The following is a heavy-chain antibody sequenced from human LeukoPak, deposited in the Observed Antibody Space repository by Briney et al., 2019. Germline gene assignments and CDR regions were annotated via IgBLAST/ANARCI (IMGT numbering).Heavy chain of an antibody. J-gene: IGHJ6*02. Sequence: PSQTLSLTCAVSGGSISSGGYSWSWLRQPPGKGLEWIGYIYHSGSFNRNPSLKSRVTILVDKSKNQFSLNLTSVTAADTAVYYCARVGINPGDHYYSGMDVWGQGTTVTVSS. V-gene: IGHV4-30-2*01. CDR3: ARVGINPGDHYYSGMDV. CDR2: IYHSGSF. CDR1: GGSISSGGYS. D-gene: IGHD4-17*01.